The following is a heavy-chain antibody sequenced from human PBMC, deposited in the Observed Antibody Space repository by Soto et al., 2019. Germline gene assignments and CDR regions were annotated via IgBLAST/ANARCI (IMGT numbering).Heavy chain of an antibody. J-gene: IGHJ4*02. CDR2: ISGSGGST. Sequence: GGSLRLSCAASGFTFSSYAMSWVRQAPGKGLGWVSAISGSGGSTYYADSVKGRFTISRDNSKNTLYLQMNSLRAEDTAVYYCAKDLDYSNYALVFDYWGQGTLVTVSS. CDR1: GFTFSSYA. CDR3: AKDLDYSNYALVFDY. D-gene: IGHD4-4*01. V-gene: IGHV3-23*01.